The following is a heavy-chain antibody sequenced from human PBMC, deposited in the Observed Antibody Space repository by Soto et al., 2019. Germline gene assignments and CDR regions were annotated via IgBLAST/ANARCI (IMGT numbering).Heavy chain of an antibody. V-gene: IGHV4-39*07. Sequence: TSETLSLTCTVSGGSMISYYWGWIRQPPGKGLEWIGSIYYSGSTYYNPSLKSRVTISVDTSKNQLSLKLSSVTAADSAVYYCARDRVYSGSSGAFDIWGQGTMVTVSS. D-gene: IGHD6-6*01. J-gene: IGHJ3*02. CDR2: IYYSGST. CDR1: GGSMISYY. CDR3: ARDRVYSGSSGAFDI.